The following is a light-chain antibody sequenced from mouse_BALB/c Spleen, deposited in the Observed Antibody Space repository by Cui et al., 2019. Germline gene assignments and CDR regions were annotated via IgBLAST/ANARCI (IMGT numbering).Light chain of an antibody. CDR3: LQYDEFPLT. V-gene: IGKV14-111*01. CDR1: QDINSY. CDR2: RAN. J-gene: IGKJ5*01. Sequence: DINMTQSPSSMHASLGESVTIPCKASQDINSYLSWFQQKPGKSHKTLIYRANRLVDGVPSRFSGSGSGQDYSLTISSLEYEDMGIYYCLQYDEFPLTFGAGTKLELK.